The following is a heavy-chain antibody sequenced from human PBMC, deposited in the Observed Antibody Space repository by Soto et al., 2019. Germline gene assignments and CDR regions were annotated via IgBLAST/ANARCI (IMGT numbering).Heavy chain of an antibody. V-gene: IGHV1-18*04. D-gene: IGHD1-7*01. J-gene: IGHJ4*02. CDR2: ISAKSGNT. CDR1: GYTFTTSG. CDR3: TRAGASDWNYVSTST. Sequence: QLVQSGAEVKKPGASVKVSCKASGYTFTTSGFNWVRQAPGQGLEWMGWISAKSGNTNYAQKLQGRVTMTTDTSKSTVYMELKSLTSDDTAIYFCTRAGASDWNYVSTSTWGLGTLVTVSS.